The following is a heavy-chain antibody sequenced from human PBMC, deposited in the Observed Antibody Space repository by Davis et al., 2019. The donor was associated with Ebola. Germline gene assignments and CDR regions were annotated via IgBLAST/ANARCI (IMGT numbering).Heavy chain of an antibody. D-gene: IGHD4-17*01. J-gene: IGHJ4*02. V-gene: IGHV5-51*01. CDR3: ARLPPTVTFLDY. CDR2: IYPGDSDT. Sequence: GESLKISCKASGYGFTSYWIGWVRRMPGEGLEWMGVIYPGDSDTRYSPSFQGLVTISADKSISTAYLQWSSLKASDTATYYCARLPPTVTFLDYWGQGTLVTVSS. CDR1: GYGFTSYW.